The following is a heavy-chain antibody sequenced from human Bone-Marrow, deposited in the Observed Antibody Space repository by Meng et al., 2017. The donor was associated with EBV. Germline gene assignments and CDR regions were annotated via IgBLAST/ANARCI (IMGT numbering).Heavy chain of an antibody. CDR1: GFSLSNRGVG. V-gene: IGHV2-5*02. Sequence: HSTVEGSYPILLHPTHTLPLSWSLSGFSLSNRGVGGGWIRQPRDTALDWLALIYWDDAKRYSPSLNSRLTITKDTSKNQVVRTMTNMDPVYAATYYCAHIIAARPFDYWGQGTLVTVSS. CDR2: IYWDDAK. CDR3: AHIIAARPFDY. D-gene: IGHD6-6*01. J-gene: IGHJ4*02.